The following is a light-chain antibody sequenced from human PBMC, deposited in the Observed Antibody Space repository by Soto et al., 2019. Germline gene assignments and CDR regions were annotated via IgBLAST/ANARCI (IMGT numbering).Light chain of an antibody. Sequence: IQMTQSPSSVSASVGDTVTITCRANQDLDQWLAWYQQKPGKAPKLLIYGVSSLQRGVPSRFSGSRSGTDFTLTISSLQPEYVATYYCHQDHTFPHTFGPGTRV. CDR3: HQDHTFPHT. CDR1: QDLDQW. CDR2: GVS. J-gene: IGKJ3*01. V-gene: IGKV1D-12*01.